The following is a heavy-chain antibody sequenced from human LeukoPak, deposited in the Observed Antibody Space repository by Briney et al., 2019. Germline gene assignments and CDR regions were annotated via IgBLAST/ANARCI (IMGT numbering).Heavy chain of an antibody. Sequence: QPGRSLRLSCTASGFTFGDYAMSWVRQAPGKGLEWVGFIRGKAYGGTTEYAASVKGRFTISRDDSKSIAYLQMNSLKTEDTAVYYCTRSSLRYCSSTSCYVFDYWGQGTLVTVSS. D-gene: IGHD2-2*01. CDR3: TRSSLRYCSSTSCYVFDY. CDR2: IRGKAYGGTT. V-gene: IGHV3-49*04. J-gene: IGHJ4*02. CDR1: GFTFGDYA.